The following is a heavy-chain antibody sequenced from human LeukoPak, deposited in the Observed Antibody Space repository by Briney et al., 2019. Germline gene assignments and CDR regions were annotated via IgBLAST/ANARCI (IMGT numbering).Heavy chain of an antibody. CDR2: ISGSGGST. CDR1: GFTFSSYA. V-gene: IGHV3-23*01. CDR3: AKEHHYYFDY. Sequence: GGALGLSCAASGFTFSSYAMSWVRQAPGKGREWVSAISGSGGSTYYADSVKGRFTISRDNSKNTLYLQMNSLRAEDTAVYYCAKEHHYYFDYWGQGTLVTVSS. J-gene: IGHJ4*02.